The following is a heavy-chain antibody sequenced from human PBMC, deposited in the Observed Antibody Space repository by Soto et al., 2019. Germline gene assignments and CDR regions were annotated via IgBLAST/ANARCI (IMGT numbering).Heavy chain of an antibody. V-gene: IGHV3-48*03. D-gene: IGHD3-3*01. J-gene: IGHJ5*02. CDR1: GFTFSSYE. CDR3: ARARSHLNKNYDFWSGYLPGFDP. CDR2: ISSSGSTI. Sequence: GGSRRLCCAASGFTFSSYEMNWVRQAPGKGLEWVSYISSSGSTIYYADSVKGRLNISRANAKHSLYLQMKSLRAEDTAVYYCARARSHLNKNYDFWSGYLPGFDPWGQGT.